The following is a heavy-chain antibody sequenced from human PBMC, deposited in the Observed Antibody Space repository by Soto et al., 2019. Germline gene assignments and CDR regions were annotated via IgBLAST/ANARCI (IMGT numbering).Heavy chain of an antibody. V-gene: IGHV1-18*01. CDR3: ARGILFGELPDAFDI. CDR2: ISAYNGNT. CDR1: GYTFTSYG. J-gene: IGHJ3*02. Sequence: ASVKVSCKASGYTFTSYGISWVRQAPGQGLEWMGWISAYNGNTNYAQKLQGRVTMTTDTSTSTAYMELRSLRSDDTAVYYCARGILFGELPDAFDIWGQGTMVTVSS. D-gene: IGHD3-10*01.